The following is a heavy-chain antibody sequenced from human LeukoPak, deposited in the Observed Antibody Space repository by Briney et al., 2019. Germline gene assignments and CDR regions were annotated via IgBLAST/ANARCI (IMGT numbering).Heavy chain of an antibody. CDR2: IRYDGSNK. Sequence: PGGSLRLSCAASGFTFSSYGMHWVRQAPGKGLERVAFIRYDGSNKYYADSVKGRFTISRDNSKNTLYLQMSSLRVEDTAVYYCAKGGIAARLTDYWGQGTLVTVSS. CDR1: GFTFSSYG. D-gene: IGHD6-6*01. J-gene: IGHJ4*02. V-gene: IGHV3-30*02. CDR3: AKGGIAARLTDY.